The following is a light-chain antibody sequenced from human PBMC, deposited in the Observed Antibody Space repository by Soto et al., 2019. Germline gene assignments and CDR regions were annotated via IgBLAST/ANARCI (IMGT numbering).Light chain of an antibody. Sequence: QSALTQPASVSGSPGQSISISCTGTNSVVGSSTYVTWYQQYPDKAPTLVIFDVNNRPSGISNRFSGSKSGNTASLTISGLQAEDEADYYCCSYTSTATYVFGTGTKVTVL. V-gene: IGLV2-14*01. J-gene: IGLJ1*01. CDR1: NSVVGSSTY. CDR2: DVN. CDR3: CSYTSTATYV.